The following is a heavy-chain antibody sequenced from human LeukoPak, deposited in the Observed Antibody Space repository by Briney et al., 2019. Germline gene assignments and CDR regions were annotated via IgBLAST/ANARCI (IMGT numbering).Heavy chain of an antibody. V-gene: IGHV4-39*01. J-gene: IGHJ4*02. Sequence: SETLSLTCTVSGGSISSSSYYWGWIRQPPGKGLEWIGSIYYSGSTYYNPSLKSRVTISVDTSKNQFSLKLSSVTAADTAVYYCARHSGSTSPVKYWGQGTLVTVSS. D-gene: IGHD1-26*01. CDR3: ARHSGSTSPVKY. CDR2: IYYSGST. CDR1: GGSISSSSYY.